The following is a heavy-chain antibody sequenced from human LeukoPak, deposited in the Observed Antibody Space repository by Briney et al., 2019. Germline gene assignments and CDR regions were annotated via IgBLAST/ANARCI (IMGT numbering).Heavy chain of an antibody. V-gene: IGHV4-59*01. CDR2: IYYSGST. Sequence: SETLSLTCTVSGGSISSYYWSWIRQPPGKGLEWIGYIYYSGSTNYNPSLKSRVTISVDTSKNQFSLKLSSVTAADTAVYYCARGRYSYGIRDWGQGTLVTVSS. J-gene: IGHJ4*02. D-gene: IGHD5-18*01. CDR1: GGSISSYY. CDR3: ARGRYSYGIRD.